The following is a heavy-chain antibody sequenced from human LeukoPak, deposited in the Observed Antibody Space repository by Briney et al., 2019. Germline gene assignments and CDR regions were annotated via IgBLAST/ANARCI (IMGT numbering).Heavy chain of an antibody. D-gene: IGHD2-15*01. J-gene: IGHJ4*02. CDR3: ATRSTGVAATFDS. Sequence: SETLSLTCTVSGGSISSYYWSWIRQPPGKGLEWIGYIYYSGNTNYNPSLKSRVTISVDTSKTQFSLKLSSVTAADTAVYYCATRSTGVAATFDSWGQGALVTVSS. CDR1: GGSISSYY. V-gene: IGHV4-59*01. CDR2: IYYSGNT.